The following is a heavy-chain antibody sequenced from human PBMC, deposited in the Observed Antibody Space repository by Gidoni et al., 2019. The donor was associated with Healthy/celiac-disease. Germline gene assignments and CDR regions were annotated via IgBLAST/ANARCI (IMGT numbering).Heavy chain of an antibody. D-gene: IGHD3-16*01. CDR2: LYYSGST. Sequence: QVQLQESAPGLVKPSQTLSLTCTVSGGSISSGDYYWSWIRQPPGKGLEWIGYLYYSGSTYYNPSLKSRVTISVDTSKDQFSLKLSSVTAADTAVYYCAREPITTIGYFDYWGQGTLVTVSS. V-gene: IGHV4-30-4*01. J-gene: IGHJ4*02. CDR1: GGSISSGDYY. CDR3: AREPITTIGYFDY.